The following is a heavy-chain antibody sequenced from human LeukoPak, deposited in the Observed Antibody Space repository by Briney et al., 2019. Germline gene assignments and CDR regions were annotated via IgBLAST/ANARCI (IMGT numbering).Heavy chain of an antibody. V-gene: IGHV5-51*01. J-gene: IGHJ4*02. CDR1: GCGFTSYW. CDR3: ARGEVTVTKRFDY. CDR2: KYPGDSDT. D-gene: IGHD4-17*01. Sequence: GAALQTSTKASGCGFTSYWNGSGRQMPAKGLEGMGIKYPGDSDTRYSPSLQGQVTISADKSINPASLQWSSLKASDSVMYYCARGEVTVTKRFDYWGQGTLVTVSS.